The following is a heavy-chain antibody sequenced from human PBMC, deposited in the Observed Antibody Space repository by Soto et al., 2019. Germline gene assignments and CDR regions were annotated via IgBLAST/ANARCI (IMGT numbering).Heavy chain of an antibody. V-gene: IGHV1-58*01. Sequence: SVKVSGKASGFTVTSSAVQCVRQARGQLLEWIGWIVVGSGNTNYAQKFQERVTITRDMSTSTAYMELSSLRSEDTAVYYCARDHPFGAYGQRGYFDYWGQGTLVTVSS. D-gene: IGHD3-3*01. CDR3: ARDHPFGAYGQRGYFDY. CDR1: GFTVTSSA. CDR2: IVVGSGNT. J-gene: IGHJ4*02.